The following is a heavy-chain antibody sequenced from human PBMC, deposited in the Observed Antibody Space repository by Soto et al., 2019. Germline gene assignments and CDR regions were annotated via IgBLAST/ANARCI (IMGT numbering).Heavy chain of an antibody. J-gene: IGHJ5*02. CDR2: ITTSGGST. CDR3: AREFHPDLRSCISTGLNHTFDP. D-gene: IGHD2-2*01. CDR1: GYTFTSYY. V-gene: IGHV1-46*01. Sequence: QVQLVQSGAEVKKPGASVKVSCKASGYTFTSYYMHWVRQAPGQGLQWMGIITTSGGSTTYAQKTKGGVTMPRNTSISKVYRELRSPMSEYTAAYYSAREFHPDLRSCISTGLNHTFDPLRQGTLFTASS.